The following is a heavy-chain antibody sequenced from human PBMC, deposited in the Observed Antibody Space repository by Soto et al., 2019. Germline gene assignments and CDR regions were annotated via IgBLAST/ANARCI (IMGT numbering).Heavy chain of an antibody. V-gene: IGHV1-2*04. CDR3: ARSDIVVADYGIDV. CDR2: INPNSGGT. Sequence: ASLKVSCKASVYTFTGYYMHWVRQAPGQGLEWMGWINPNSGGTNYAQKFQGWVTMTRDTSISTAYMELSRLRSDDTAVYYCARSDIVVADYGIDVWGQGTTVTVSS. D-gene: IGHD2-2*01. CDR1: VYTFTGYY. J-gene: IGHJ6*02.